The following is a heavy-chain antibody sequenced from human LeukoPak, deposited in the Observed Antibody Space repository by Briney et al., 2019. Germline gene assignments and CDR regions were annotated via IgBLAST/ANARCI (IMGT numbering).Heavy chain of an antibody. CDR3: ARDFSGDDY. CDR2: IDNDGSDT. Sequence: PGGSLRLSCAASGFTFRNYWIHWVRQAPGKGLVWISRIDNDGSDTIYADSVKGRFTISRDNAKNSLYLQMNSLRAEDTAVYYCARDFSGDDYWGQGTLVTVSS. J-gene: IGHJ4*02. V-gene: IGHV3-74*01. D-gene: IGHD3-10*01. CDR1: GFTFRNYW.